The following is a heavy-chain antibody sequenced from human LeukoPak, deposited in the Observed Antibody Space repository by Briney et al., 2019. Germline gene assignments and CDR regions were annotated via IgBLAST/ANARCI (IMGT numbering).Heavy chain of an antibody. Sequence: SETLSLTCTVSGDSISTGSYYWSWIRQPAGRGLEWIGRIYTSGSTKYNPPLKSRVTISLDASKNQFSLRLTSVTAADTAVYYCARRDSSGWYRYFDLWGRGTLVTVSS. CDR3: ARRDSSGWYRYFDL. CDR1: GDSISTGSYY. D-gene: IGHD6-19*01. J-gene: IGHJ2*01. V-gene: IGHV4-61*02. CDR2: IYTSGST.